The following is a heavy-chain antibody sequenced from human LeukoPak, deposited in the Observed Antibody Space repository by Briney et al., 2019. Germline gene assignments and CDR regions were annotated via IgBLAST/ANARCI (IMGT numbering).Heavy chain of an antibody. CDR2: IYHSGST. CDR1: GYSISSGYY. V-gene: IGHV4-38-2*02. Sequence: SETLSLPSTVSGYSISSGYYWGWIRQPPGKGLEWIGSIYHSGSTYYNPSLKSRVTISVDTSKNQFSLKLSSVTAADTAVYYCARVYCSSTSCYRVYFDYWGQGTLVTVSS. J-gene: IGHJ4*02. CDR3: ARVYCSSTSCYRVYFDY. D-gene: IGHD2-2*01.